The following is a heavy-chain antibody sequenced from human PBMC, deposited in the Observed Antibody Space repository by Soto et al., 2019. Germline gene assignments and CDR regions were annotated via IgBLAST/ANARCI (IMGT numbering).Heavy chain of an antibody. V-gene: IGHV3-21*01. CDR3: AREGALKPFSS. J-gene: IGHJ5*02. CDR1: GFTFRNYN. CDR2: ISGSSVYI. Sequence: GGSLRLSCVGSGFTFRNYNMNWVRQAPGKGLEWVSHISGSSVYIHYADSVKGRFTISRDNAKNSVYLQMDSLRAEDTAVYYCAREGALKPFSSWGQGALVTVSS.